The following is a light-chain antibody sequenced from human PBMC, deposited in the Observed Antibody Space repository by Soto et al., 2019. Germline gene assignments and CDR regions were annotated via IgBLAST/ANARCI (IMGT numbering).Light chain of an antibody. CDR3: QQYYSYPRT. CDR1: QGMSSY. J-gene: IGKJ1*01. CDR2: AAS. V-gene: IGKV1-8*01. Sequence: AIRMTQSPSSFSSSTGDRVTITCRASQGMSSYLAWYQQKPGKAPKLLIYAASTLQSGVPSRFSGSGSGTDFTLTISCLQSEDFATYYCQQYYSYPRTFGQGTKVDIK.